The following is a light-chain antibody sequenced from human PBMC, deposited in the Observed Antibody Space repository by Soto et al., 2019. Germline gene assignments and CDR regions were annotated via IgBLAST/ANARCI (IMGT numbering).Light chain of an antibody. V-gene: IGKV1-9*01. CDR2: GAS. J-gene: IGKJ2*01. Sequence: IQLTQSPSSLSASVGDRVTITCRASEGTNNFLAWYQQKPGKAPQLLIYGASTLQSGVPSRFSGSGSGTDFTLTISSLQPEDSATYYCQQLTNYRFTFGQGTKVDIK. CDR1: EGTNNF. CDR3: QQLTNYRFT.